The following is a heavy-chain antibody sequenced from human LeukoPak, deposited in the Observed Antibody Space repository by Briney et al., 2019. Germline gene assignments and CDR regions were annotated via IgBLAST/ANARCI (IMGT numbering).Heavy chain of an antibody. CDR3: TSDPLIRGGVDY. CDR2: IKSKTDGETA. V-gene: IGHV3-15*01. D-gene: IGHD3-10*01. CDR1: GFSSSLAW. Sequence: GGSLRLSCAASGFSSSLAWMSWVRQPPGKGLEWVGRIKSKTDGETADYGAPVEGRFTISRDDSTNTLYLQMSSLRTEDTAVYYCTSDPLIRGGVDYWGQGTLVTVSS. J-gene: IGHJ4*02.